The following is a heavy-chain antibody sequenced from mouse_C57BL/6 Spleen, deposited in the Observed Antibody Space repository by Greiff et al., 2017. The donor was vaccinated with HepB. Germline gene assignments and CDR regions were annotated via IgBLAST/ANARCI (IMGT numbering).Heavy chain of an antibody. V-gene: IGHV5-4*01. CDR1: GFTFSSYA. J-gene: IGHJ2*01. CDR2: ISDGGSYT. CDR3: ARGGYDDPFDY. Sequence: EVQGVESGGGLVKPGGSLKLSCAASGFTFSSYAMSWVRQTPEKRLEWVATISDGGSYTYYPDNVKGRFTISRDNAKNNLYLQMSHLKSEDTAMYYCARGGYDDPFDYWGQGTTLTVSS. D-gene: IGHD2-12*01.